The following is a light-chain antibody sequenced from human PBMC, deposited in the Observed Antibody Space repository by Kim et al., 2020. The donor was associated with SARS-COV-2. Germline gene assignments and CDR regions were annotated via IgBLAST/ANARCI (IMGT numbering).Light chain of an antibody. Sequence: EIVMTQSPATLSVSPGERATLSCRASQSVSSNLAWYQQKPGQAPRLLIYGAPTRATGIPARFSGRGSGTEFTLTSSSLQSEDCAVYYCQQYKIWLLSVGGGNEVDLK. J-gene: IGKJ4*01. V-gene: IGKV3-15*01. CDR1: QSVSSN. CDR2: GAP. CDR3: QQYKIWLLS.